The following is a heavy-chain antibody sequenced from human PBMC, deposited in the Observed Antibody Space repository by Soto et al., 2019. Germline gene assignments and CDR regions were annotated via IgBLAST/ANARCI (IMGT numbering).Heavy chain of an antibody. CDR3: ARDLLAVAVTPHDY. CDR1: GFTFSSYA. J-gene: IGHJ4*02. V-gene: IGHV3-30-3*01. Sequence: QVQLVESGGGVVQPGRSLRLSCAASGFTFSSYAMHWVRQAPGKGLEWVAVISYDGSNKYYADSVKGRFTISRDNSKNTLYLRMNSLRADDTAVDYCARDLLAVAVTPHDYWGQGPLVTVSS. CDR2: ISYDGSNK. D-gene: IGHD6-19*01.